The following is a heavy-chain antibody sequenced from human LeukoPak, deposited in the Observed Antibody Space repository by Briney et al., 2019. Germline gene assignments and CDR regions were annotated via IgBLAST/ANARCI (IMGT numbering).Heavy chain of an antibody. Sequence: ASVKVSCKASGYTFTGYYMHWVRQAPGQGLEWMGIINPSGGSTSYAQKFQGRVTMTRDMSTSTVYMELNSLRSEDTAVYYCARDSDKNYYDSSGYYDYWGQGTLVTVSS. D-gene: IGHD3-22*01. CDR3: ARDSDKNYYDSSGYYDY. CDR2: INPSGGST. V-gene: IGHV1-46*01. J-gene: IGHJ4*02. CDR1: GYTFTGYY.